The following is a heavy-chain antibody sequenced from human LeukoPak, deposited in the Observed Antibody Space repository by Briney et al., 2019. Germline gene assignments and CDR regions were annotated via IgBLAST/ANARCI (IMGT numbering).Heavy chain of an antibody. CDR1: GGSISSSNW. Sequence: SETLSLTCAVSGGSISSSNWWCWVRQPPGKGLEWIGEIYHSGSTNYNPSLKSRVTISADKSKNQFSLKLSSVTAADTAVYYCARVDTDMVRGVITPYWYFDLWGRGTLVTVSS. J-gene: IGHJ2*01. V-gene: IGHV4-4*02. CDR3: ARVDTDMVRGVITPYWYFDL. D-gene: IGHD3-10*01. CDR2: IYHSGST.